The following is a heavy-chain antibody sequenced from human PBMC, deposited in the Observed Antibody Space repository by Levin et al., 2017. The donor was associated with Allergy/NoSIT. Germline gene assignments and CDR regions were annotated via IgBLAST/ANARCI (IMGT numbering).Heavy chain of an antibody. CDR3: STGGYFSVDSCYSDDN. CDR2: ISYDKSNK. CDR1: GFTFSSSD. J-gene: IGHJ4*01. Sequence: LSLTCAASGFTFSSSDMHWVRQAPGKGLEWVAVISYDKSNKKYEDEGKGRFTISRDNSKNTLYVQMNSLRAEDTAVYYCSTGGYFSVDSCYSDDNWGQGTLVTVSS. V-gene: IGHV3-30*03. D-gene: IGHD2-15*01.